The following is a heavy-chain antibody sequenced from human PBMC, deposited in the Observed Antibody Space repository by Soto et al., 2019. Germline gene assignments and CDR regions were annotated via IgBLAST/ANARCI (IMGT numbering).Heavy chain of an antibody. D-gene: IGHD3-3*01. CDR2: ISYDGSNK. CDR1: VFTFSSYS. Sequence: WGSLRSCCAASVFTFSSYSMHWVRQAPVKGLEGFAVISYDGSNKYYADSVKGRFTISRDNSKNTLYLQMNSLRAEDTAVYYCAKDPEQYYDFWSGYYGRASWFDPWGQGTLVTVSS. J-gene: IGHJ5*02. CDR3: AKDPEQYYDFWSGYYGRASWFDP. V-gene: IGHV3-30-3*01.